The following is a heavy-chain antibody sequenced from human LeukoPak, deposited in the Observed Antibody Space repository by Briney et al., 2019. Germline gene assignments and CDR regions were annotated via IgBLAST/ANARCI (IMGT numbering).Heavy chain of an antibody. CDR1: GGSFSGYY. CDR3: ARGGRPTRPFYCSSTSCPKPPGERATATYYYYGMDV. J-gene: IGHJ6*02. CDR2: INHSGST. V-gene: IGHV4-34*01. Sequence: PSETLSLTRAVYGGSFSGYYWRWIRQPPGKGLEWIGEINHSGSTNYNPSLTSRVTISVDTSKNQFSLKLSSVTAADTAVYYCARGGRPTRPFYCSSTSCPKPPGERATATYYYYGMDVWGQGTTVTVSS. D-gene: IGHD2-2*01.